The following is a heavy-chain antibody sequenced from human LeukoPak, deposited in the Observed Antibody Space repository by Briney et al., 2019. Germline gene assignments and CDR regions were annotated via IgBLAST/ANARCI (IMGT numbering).Heavy chain of an antibody. CDR3: ARAGITGTGIFDY. CDR2: ISSSSSYI. Sequence: PGGSLRLSCAASGFTFSSYSMNWVRQAPGKGLEWVSSISSSSSYIYYADSVKGRFTISRDNAKNSLYLQMNSLRAEDTAVYYCARAGITGTGIFDYWGQGTLVTVSS. J-gene: IGHJ4*02. V-gene: IGHV3-21*01. D-gene: IGHD1-20*01. CDR1: GFTFSSYS.